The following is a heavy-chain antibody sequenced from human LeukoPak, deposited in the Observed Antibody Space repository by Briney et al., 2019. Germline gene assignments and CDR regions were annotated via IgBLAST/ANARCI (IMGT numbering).Heavy chain of an antibody. CDR1: GGSINSATFY. D-gene: IGHD2-2*01. CDR3: ARYDGRTAAGWLDP. V-gene: IGHV4-31*03. J-gene: IGHJ5*02. CDR2: TDHSGTA. Sequence: SETLSLTCTVSGGSINSATFYWSWIRHLPGKGLEWIGNTDHSGTAYYNPSLKSRITISVDRSKDQFSLTLTSVTAADTAVYYCARYDGRTAAGWLDPWGQGALVTVSS.